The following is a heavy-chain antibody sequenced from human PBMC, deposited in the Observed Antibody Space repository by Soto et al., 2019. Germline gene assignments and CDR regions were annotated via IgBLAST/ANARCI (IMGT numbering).Heavy chain of an antibody. CDR3: AHSRNLITEDAQVGDFDY. Sequence: QITLKESGPTLVKPTQTLTLTCSFSGFSLTTDGVGVGWVRQPPGEALEWLALIYLDDDERYSPSLKTRLTITKDPSKTQVVLIMTNMDPVDTATYYCAHSRNLITEDAQVGDFDYWGQGTLVTVSS. CDR1: GFSLTTDGVG. D-gene: IGHD3-10*01. J-gene: IGHJ4*02. V-gene: IGHV2-5*02. CDR2: IYLDDDE.